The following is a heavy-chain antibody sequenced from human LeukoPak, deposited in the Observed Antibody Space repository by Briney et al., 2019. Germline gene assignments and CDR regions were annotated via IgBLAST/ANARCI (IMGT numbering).Heavy chain of an antibody. Sequence: SETLSLTCTVSGGSISSYYWSWIRQPPGKGLEWIGYIYYSASTNYNPSLKSRVTISVDTSKNQFSLKLSSVTAADTAVYYCAREGYGTGFDYWGQGTLVTVSS. D-gene: IGHD2-8*02. J-gene: IGHJ4*02. CDR1: GGSISSYY. CDR2: IYYSAST. V-gene: IGHV4-59*01. CDR3: AREGYGTGFDY.